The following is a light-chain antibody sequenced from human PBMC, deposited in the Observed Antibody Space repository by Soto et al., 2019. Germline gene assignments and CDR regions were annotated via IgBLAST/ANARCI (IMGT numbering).Light chain of an antibody. J-gene: IGLJ1*01. CDR3: SSFSSSSTPYV. CDR1: SSDVGGYKY. Sequence: QSALTQPASVSGSPGQSITISCTGTSSDVGGYKYVSWYQQHPGKAPKLMIFEVNSRPSGVSNRFSGSRSGNTASLTISGLRAEDEADYYCSSFSSSSTPYVFGTGTKVTVL. V-gene: IGLV2-14*01. CDR2: EVN.